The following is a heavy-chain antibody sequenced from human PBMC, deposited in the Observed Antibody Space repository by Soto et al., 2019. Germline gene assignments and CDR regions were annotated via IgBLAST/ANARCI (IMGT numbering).Heavy chain of an antibody. CDR1: SGTFSGYY. CDR3: ARVPMAVAGPPDY. J-gene: IGHJ4*02. V-gene: IGHV4-34*01. Sequence: PSWTLSLTCAVCSGTFSGYYCIFIRHPPFKGLEWIGEINHSGSTNYNPSLKGRVTISVDTSKNQFSLKLSSVTAADTAVYYCARVPMAVAGPPDYWGQGTLVTVSS. CDR2: INHSGST. D-gene: IGHD6-19*01.